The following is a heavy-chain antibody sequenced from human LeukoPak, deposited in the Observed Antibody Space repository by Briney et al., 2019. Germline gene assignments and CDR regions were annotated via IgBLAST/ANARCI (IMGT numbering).Heavy chain of an antibody. CDR1: GFPFSSYW. D-gene: IGHD4-17*01. Sequence: GGSLRLSCVASGFPFSSYWMTWVRQAPGKGLEWVANIKQDGSKKSYVDSVKGRFTISRDNAKNSLYLQMNSLRAEDTAVYYCARDDITVTTPFDYWGQGTQVTVSS. CDR3: ARDDITVTTPFDY. J-gene: IGHJ4*02. CDR2: IKQDGSKK. V-gene: IGHV3-7*03.